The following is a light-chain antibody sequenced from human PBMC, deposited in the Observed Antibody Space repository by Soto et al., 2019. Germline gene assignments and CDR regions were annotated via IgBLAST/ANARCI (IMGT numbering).Light chain of an antibody. CDR2: DAS. Sequence: EIVLTQSPAILSLSPGERATLSCRASQSVINALAWYQQKPGQAPRLLIYDASNRATGIPARFSGSGSGTDFTLTISSLEPEDFAIYFCQQYNNWPPWTFGHGTKVEIK. J-gene: IGKJ1*01. V-gene: IGKV3-11*01. CDR3: QQYNNWPPWT. CDR1: QSVINA.